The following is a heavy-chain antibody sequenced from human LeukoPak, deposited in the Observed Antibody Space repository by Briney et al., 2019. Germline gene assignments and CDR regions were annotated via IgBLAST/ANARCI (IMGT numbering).Heavy chain of an antibody. J-gene: IGHJ4*02. CDR3: ARDLYDSSGYYYNVGLDY. D-gene: IGHD3-22*01. CDR1: GFTFSSYG. V-gene: IGHV3-33*01. Sequence: GSLRLSCAASGFTFSSYGMHWVRQAPGKGLEWVAVIWYDGSNKYYADSVKGRFTISRDNSKNTLYLQMNSLRAEDTAVYYCARDLYDSSGYYYNVGLDYWGQGTLVTVSS. CDR2: IWYDGSNK.